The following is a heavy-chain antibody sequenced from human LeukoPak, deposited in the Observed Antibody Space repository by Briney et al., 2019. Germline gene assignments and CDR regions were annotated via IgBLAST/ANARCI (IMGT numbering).Heavy chain of an antibody. Sequence: SETLSLTRTVSGGSISTSTCYWGWIRQPPGKGLEWIGNIAYSRTTYYNPSLKSRVTISVDTSKNQFSLKLSSVTAADTAVYYCARRSSFYGFIDYWGPGTLVTVSS. CDR1: GGSISTSTCY. CDR3: ARRSSFYGFIDY. V-gene: IGHV4-39*01. D-gene: IGHD5/OR15-5a*01. J-gene: IGHJ4*02. CDR2: IAYSRTT.